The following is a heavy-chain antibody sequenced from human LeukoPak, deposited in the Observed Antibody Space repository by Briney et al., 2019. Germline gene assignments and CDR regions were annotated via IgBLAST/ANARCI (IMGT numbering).Heavy chain of an antibody. CDR1: GYNFATYW. J-gene: IGHJ4*02. V-gene: IGHV5-51*01. D-gene: IGHD2-15*01. CDR3: ARTGSRYCQDY. Sequence: GESLNISCKASGYNFATYWIGWVRPMPGKGLELMGIIYPSDSDTRYSPSFQGQVTISADKSISTAYLQWGSLRASDTAIYYCARTGSRYCQDYWGQGTLVTVSS. CDR2: IYPSDSDT.